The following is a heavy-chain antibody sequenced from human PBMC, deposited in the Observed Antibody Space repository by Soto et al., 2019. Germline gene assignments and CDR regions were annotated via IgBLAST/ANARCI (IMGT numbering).Heavy chain of an antibody. V-gene: IGHV3-21*01. CDR2: ISSSSSYI. Sequence: EVQLVESGGGLVKPGGSLRLSCAASGFTFSSDSMNWVRQAPGKGLEWVSSISSSSSYIYYADSVKGRFTISRDNAKNSLYLQMNSLRAEDTAVYYCARDHGLSSYAFDIWGQGTMVTVSS. CDR1: GFTFSSDS. CDR3: ARDHGLSSYAFDI. J-gene: IGHJ3*02. D-gene: IGHD2-15*01.